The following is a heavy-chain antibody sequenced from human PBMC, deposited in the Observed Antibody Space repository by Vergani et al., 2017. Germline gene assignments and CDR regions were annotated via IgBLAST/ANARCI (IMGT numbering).Heavy chain of an antibody. CDR1: GYTFTGYY. J-gene: IGHJ6*02. CDR2: INPNSGGT. V-gene: IGHV1-2*02. D-gene: IGHD4-17*01. Sequence: QVQLVQSGAEVKKPGASVKVSCKASGYTFTGYYMHWVRQAPGQRLEWMGWINPNSGGTNYAQKFQGRVTMTRDTSISTAYMELSRLRSDDTAVYYCAREDGDYYYYYGMDVWGQGTTVTVSS. CDR3: AREDGDYYYYYGMDV.